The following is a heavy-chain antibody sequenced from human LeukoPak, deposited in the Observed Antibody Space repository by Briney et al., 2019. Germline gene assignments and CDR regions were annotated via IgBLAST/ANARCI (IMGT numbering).Heavy chain of an antibody. CDR1: GFTFSSYG. J-gene: IGHJ4*02. Sequence: GGSLRLSCAASGFTFSSYGMNWVRQAPGKGVEWVSSISSSSSYIYYADSVKGRFTISRDNAKNSLYLQMNSLRAEDTAVYYCARDRVSMIRGVTALDYWGQGTLVTVSS. CDR2: ISSSSSYI. D-gene: IGHD3-10*01. CDR3: ARDRVSMIRGVTALDY. V-gene: IGHV3-21*01.